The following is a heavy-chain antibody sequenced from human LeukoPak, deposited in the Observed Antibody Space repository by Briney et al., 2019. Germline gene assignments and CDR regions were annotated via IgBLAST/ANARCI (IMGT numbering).Heavy chain of an antibody. D-gene: IGHD5-12*01. Sequence: GGSLRLSCAASGFTFSSYSMNWVRQAPGKGLEWVSSISSSSSYIYYADSVKGQFTISRDNAKNSLYLQMNSLRAEDTAVYYCARSLGQWLLDYWGQGTLVTVSS. CDR2: ISSSSSYI. J-gene: IGHJ4*02. CDR1: GFTFSSYS. CDR3: ARSLGQWLLDY. V-gene: IGHV3-21*01.